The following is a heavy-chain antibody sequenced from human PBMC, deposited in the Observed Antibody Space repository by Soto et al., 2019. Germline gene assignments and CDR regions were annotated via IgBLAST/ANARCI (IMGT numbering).Heavy chain of an antibody. D-gene: IGHD2-21*02. CDR3: ARDLRAYCGGDCYSLGY. V-gene: IGHV4-59*01. CDR1: GGSISSYY. Sequence: PSETLSLTCTVSGGSISSYYWSWIRQPPGKGLEWIGYIYYSGSTNYNPSLKSRVTISVDTSKNQFSLKLSSVTAADTAVYYCARDLRAYCGGDCYSLGYWGQGTLVTVSS. CDR2: IYYSGST. J-gene: IGHJ4*02.